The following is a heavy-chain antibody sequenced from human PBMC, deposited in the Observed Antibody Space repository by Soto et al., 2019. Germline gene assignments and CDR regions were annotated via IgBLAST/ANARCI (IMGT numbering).Heavy chain of an antibody. CDR3: ARGRAAGSVSFDY. V-gene: IGHV3-21*01. CDR2: ISSSSSYI. CDR1: GFTFSSYS. J-gene: IGHJ4*02. D-gene: IGHD6-13*01. Sequence: EVQLVESGGGLVKPGGSLRLSCAASGFTFSSYSMNWVRQAPGKGLEWVSFISSSSSYIYYADSVKGRFTISRDNAKNSLYLQMNSLRAEDTAVYYCARGRAAGSVSFDYWGQGTLVTVSS.